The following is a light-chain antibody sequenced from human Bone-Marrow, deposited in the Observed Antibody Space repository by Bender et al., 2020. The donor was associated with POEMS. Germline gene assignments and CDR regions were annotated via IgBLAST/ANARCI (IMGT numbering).Light chain of an antibody. CDR3: CSYAATSAYV. Sequence: QSALTQPASVSGSPGQSITVSCTGSSSDVGNYILVSWYQQRPGKAPNLIIYEVNKRPSGISHRFSGSKSGNTASLTISGVQPEDEADYHCCSYAATSAYVFGTGTKVTVL. J-gene: IGLJ1*01. CDR2: EVN. CDR1: SSDVGNYIL. V-gene: IGLV2-23*02.